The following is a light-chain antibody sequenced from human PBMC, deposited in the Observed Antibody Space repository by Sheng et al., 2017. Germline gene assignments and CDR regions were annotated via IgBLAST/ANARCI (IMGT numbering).Light chain of an antibody. V-gene: IGLV3-25*03. J-gene: IGLJ2*01. CDR1: ALPRQY. Sequence: SYELTQPPSVSVSPGPAARITCSAEALPRQYTYWLPTEGRQAPVLVXFRDRERPSGIPERFSGSXSGTMVTLTISGVQAEDEADYYCQAADRSGTYRLFGGGTKLTVL. CDR3: QAADRSGTYRL. CDR2: RDR.